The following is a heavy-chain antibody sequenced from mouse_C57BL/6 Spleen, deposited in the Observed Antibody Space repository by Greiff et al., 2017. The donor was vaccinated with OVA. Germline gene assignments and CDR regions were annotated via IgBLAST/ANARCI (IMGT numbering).Heavy chain of an antibody. CDR3: ARGMRLRGYFDY. CDR1: GYTFTDYY. Sequence: VQLQQSGPELVKPGASVKISCKASGYTFTDYYMNWVKQSHGKSLEWIGDINPNNGGTSYNQKFKGKATLTVDKSSSTAYMELRSLTSEDSAVYYCARGMRLRGYFDYWGQGTTLTVSS. CDR2: INPNNGGT. J-gene: IGHJ2*01. D-gene: IGHD2-4*01. V-gene: IGHV1-26*01.